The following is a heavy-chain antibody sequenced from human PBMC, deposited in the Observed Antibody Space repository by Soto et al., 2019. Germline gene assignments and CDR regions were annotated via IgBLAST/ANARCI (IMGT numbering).Heavy chain of an antibody. CDR3: TRGGTSTTYCGVFYN. CDR2: LNPNGTFT. V-gene: IGHV3-74*01. J-gene: IGHJ4*02. CDR1: GFTFSGYW. D-gene: IGHD3-10*01. Sequence: EVQLVESGGGLVQPGGSLRLSCAGSGFTFSGYWMHWVRQAPGKGPVWFSRLNPNGTFTTNPDSVKGRFTIYTDNAKTTVYLQMNSLRADDMAVYYVTRGGTSTTYCGVFYNWGQAALVTVSS.